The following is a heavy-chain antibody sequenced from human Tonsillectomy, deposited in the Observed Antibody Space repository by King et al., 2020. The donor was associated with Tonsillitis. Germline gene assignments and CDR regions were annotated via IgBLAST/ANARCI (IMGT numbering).Heavy chain of an antibody. CDR1: GGSISRYY. J-gene: IGHJ2*01. D-gene: IGHD2-15*01. V-gene: IGHV4-59*08. CDR3: ARHGVYCSGGSCNDWYFDP. CDR2: IYYSGST. Sequence: VQLQESGPGLVKPSETLSLTCTVSGGSISRYYLSWIRQPPGKGLEWFGYIYYSGSTHYKPSLRSRVTISIDTSKNQFSLKLSSVTAADTAVYYCARHGVYCSGGSCNDWYFDPWGRGTLVTVSS.